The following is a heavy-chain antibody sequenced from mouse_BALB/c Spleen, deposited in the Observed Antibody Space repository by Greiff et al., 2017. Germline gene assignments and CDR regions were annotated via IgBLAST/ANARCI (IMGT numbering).Heavy chain of an antibody. CDR3: ARCSYYYGSSYWYFDV. D-gene: IGHD1-1*01. J-gene: IGHJ1*01. Sequence: EVQLQESGPGLVKPSQSLSLTCTVTGYSITSDYAWNWIRQFPGNKLEWMGYISYSGSTSYNPSLKSRISITRDTSKNQFFLQLNSVTTEDTATYYCARCSYYYGSSYWYFDVWGAGTTVTVSS. CDR2: ISYSGST. V-gene: IGHV3-2*02. CDR1: GYSITSDYA.